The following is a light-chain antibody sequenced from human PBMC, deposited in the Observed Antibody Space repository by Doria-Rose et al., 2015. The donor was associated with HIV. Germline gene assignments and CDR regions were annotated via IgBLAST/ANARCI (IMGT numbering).Light chain of an antibody. CDR2: DGS. J-gene: IGKJ1*01. CDR1: QSFSSTY. CDR3: HQYGTAWT. Sequence: TQSPGTLSLSPGERATLFCRASQSFSSTYLAWYQQKPGQAPSLLIYDGSTRATGIPDRFSASGSGTDFTLTISRLEPEDFALYYCHQYGTAWTFGQGTKVEI. V-gene: IGKV3-20*01.